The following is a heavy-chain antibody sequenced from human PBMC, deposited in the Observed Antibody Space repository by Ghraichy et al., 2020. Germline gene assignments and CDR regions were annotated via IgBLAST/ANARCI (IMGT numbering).Heavy chain of an antibody. V-gene: IGHV2-26*01. CDR1: GFSLSNARMG. CDR2: IFSNDEK. CDR3: ARSMSGATRPYYYYYYMDV. D-gene: IGHD1-26*01. J-gene: IGHJ6*03. Sequence: SGPTLVKPTETLTLTCTVSGFSLSNARMGVSWIRQPPGKALEWLAHIFSNDEKSYSTTLKCRLTISKDTSKSQVVLTMTNMDPVDTSSYYCARSMSGATRPYYYYYYMDVWGKRTTVTVSS.